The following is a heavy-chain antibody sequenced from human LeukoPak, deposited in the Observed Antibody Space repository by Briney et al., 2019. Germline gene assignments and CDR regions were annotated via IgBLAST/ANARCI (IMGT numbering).Heavy chain of an antibody. CDR2: IKQDGSAK. CDR1: GFTFSSYW. Sequence: GGSLRLSCAASGFTFSSYWMSWVRQAPGKGQEWVANIKQDGSAKFYLDSVRGRFTISRDNAKNSLYLQIDSLRAEDTAVYYCARSGNSGPHFGWGQGTLVTVSS. D-gene: IGHD2/OR15-2a*01. J-gene: IGHJ4*02. CDR3: ARSGNSGPHFG. V-gene: IGHV3-7*01.